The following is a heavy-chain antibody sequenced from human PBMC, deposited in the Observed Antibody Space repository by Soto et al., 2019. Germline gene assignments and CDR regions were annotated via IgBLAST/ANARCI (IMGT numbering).Heavy chain of an antibody. J-gene: IGHJ6*02. Sequence: HSDTLSLTCTVSGGTISISSYYWGWISQPPGKGLEWIGSIYYSGSTYYNPSLKSRVTISVDTSKNQFSLKLSSVTAADTAVYYCARHIYCSSTSCYMGYYYGMDVWGQGTTVTVSS. CDR3: ARHIYCSSTSCYMGYYYGMDV. D-gene: IGHD2-2*02. CDR1: GGTISISSYY. CDR2: IYYSGST. V-gene: IGHV4-39*01.